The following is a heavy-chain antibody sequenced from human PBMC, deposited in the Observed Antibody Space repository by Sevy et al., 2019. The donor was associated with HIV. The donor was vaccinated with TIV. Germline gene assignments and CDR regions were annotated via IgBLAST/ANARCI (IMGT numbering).Heavy chain of an antibody. V-gene: IGHV3-21*01. D-gene: IGHD3-10*01. CDR1: GFTFSSYS. J-gene: IGHJ4*02. CDR2: ISSSSSYI. Sequence: GGSLRLSCAASGFTFSSYSMNWVRQAPGKGLEWVSSISSSSSYIYYADSVKGRFTISRDNAKNSLYLQMNSPRAEDTAVYYCARDREGGWFGELYQGFDYWGQGTLVTVSS. CDR3: ARDREGGWFGELYQGFDY.